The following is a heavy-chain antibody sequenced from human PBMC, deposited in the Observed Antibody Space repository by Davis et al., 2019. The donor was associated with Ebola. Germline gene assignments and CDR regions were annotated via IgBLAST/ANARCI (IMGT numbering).Heavy chain of an antibody. Sequence: GESLKISCAASEFSFSSHAMHWVRQAPGKGLEWVAVISYDGSSKNYADSVKGRFTISRDNSKNTLYLQMNSLRAEDTTVYYCVRGRSGSQTLDYWGQGTLVIVSS. CDR3: VRGRSGSQTLDY. V-gene: IGHV3-30-3*01. D-gene: IGHD3-10*01. J-gene: IGHJ4*02. CDR1: EFSFSSHA. CDR2: ISYDGSSK.